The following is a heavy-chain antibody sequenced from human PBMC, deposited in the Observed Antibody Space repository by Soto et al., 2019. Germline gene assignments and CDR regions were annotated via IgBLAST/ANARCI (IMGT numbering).Heavy chain of an antibody. J-gene: IGHJ6*04. V-gene: IGHV1-18*01. CDR1: GYTFTSYG. D-gene: IGHD3-3*01. Sequence: ASVKVSCKASGYTFTSYGISWVRQAPGQGLEWMGWISAYNGNTNYAQKLQGRVTMTTDTSTSTAYMELRSLRSDDTAVYYCARDRAIFGVVHLDGLYVPAQGSTVPVSS. CDR3: ARDRAIFGVVHLDGLYV. CDR2: ISAYNGNT.